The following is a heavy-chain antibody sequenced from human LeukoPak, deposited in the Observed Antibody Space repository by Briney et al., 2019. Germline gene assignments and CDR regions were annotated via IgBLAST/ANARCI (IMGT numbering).Heavy chain of an antibody. CDR2: IYYSGST. V-gene: IGHV4-59*08. D-gene: IGHD1-26*01. J-gene: IGHJ2*01. CDR3: ARQWELRMWYFDL. Sequence: PSETLSLTCTVSGGSISRYYWSWLRQPPGKGLEWIGYIYYSGSTNYNPSLKSRVTISVDTSKNQFSLKLSSVTAADTAVYYCARQWELRMWYFDLWGRGTLVSVSS. CDR1: GGSISRYY.